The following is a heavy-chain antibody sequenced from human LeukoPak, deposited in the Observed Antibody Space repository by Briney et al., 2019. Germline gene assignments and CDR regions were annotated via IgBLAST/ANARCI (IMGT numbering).Heavy chain of an antibody. CDR1: GFTFSSYA. D-gene: IGHD6-6*01. V-gene: IGHV3-23*01. J-gene: IGHJ4*02. Sequence: GGSLRLSRAASGFTFSSYAMSWVRQAPGKGLEWVSAISGSGGSTYYTDSVKGRFTISRDNSKNTLYLQMNSLRAEDTAVYYCAKDGLEYSSSPREYYFDYWGQGTLVTVSS. CDR2: ISGSGGST. CDR3: AKDGLEYSSSPREYYFDY.